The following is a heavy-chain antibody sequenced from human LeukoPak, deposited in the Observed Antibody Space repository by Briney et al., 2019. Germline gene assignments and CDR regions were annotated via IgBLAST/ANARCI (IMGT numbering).Heavy chain of an antibody. J-gene: IGHJ4*02. CDR2: ISSDRGKQ. D-gene: IGHD2-15*01. CDR3: ARNHLGSGRAVDY. Sequence: PGGSLRLSCAASGFIFSSYSIHWVRRAPGKGLEWVALISSDRGKQYYAESVKGRFTISRDNSKNTLYLQMNSLRVEDTAVYYCARNHLGSGRAVDYWGLGTLVTVSS. CDR1: GFIFSSYS. V-gene: IGHV3-30-3*01.